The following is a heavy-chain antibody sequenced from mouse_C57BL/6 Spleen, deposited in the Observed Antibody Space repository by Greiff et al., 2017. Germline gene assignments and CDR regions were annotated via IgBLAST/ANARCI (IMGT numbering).Heavy chain of an antibody. CDR3: TISSSYYCGSSYFHWAC. J-gene: IGHJ2*01. Sequence: QVQLQQSGAELVRPGASVTLSCKASGYTFTDYEMHWVKQTPEHGLEWIGAIDPETGGTAYKQKFKGKARLTADKSSSTAYMQLRSLTSEDSAVYYCTISSSYYCGSSYFHWACWGQGTTLTVSS. CDR1: GYTFTDYE. CDR2: IDPETGGT. V-gene: IGHV1-15*01. D-gene: IGHD1-1*01.